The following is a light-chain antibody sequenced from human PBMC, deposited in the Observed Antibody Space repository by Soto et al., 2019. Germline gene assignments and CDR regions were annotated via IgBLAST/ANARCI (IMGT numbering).Light chain of an antibody. J-gene: IGKJ1*01. V-gene: IGKV3-15*01. CDR2: DAS. CDR3: QQYNDWPRT. CDR1: RSVRSN. Sequence: EVVVTQSPATLSVSPGERLTLSCRASRSVRSNLAWYQQMPGRAPRLLIYDASTRATGVPARFSGGGSGTEFSLTISSLQSEDFAIYYRQQYNDWPRTFGHGTKVEIK.